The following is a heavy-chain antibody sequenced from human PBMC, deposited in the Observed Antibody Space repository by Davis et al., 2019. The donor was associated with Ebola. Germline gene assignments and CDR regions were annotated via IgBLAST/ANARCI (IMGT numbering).Heavy chain of an antibody. D-gene: IGHD3-16*01. V-gene: IGHV5-51*01. CDR1: GYSFPNFW. Sequence: GESLKISCKGSGYSFPNFWIGWVRQMPGKGLEWMGIIHPSDSDTRYSPSFQGQVTISVDKSISTAYLQWSSLKASDTAMYYCATSRLNWYFDLWGRGTLVTVSS. CDR2: IHPSDSDT. J-gene: IGHJ2*01. CDR3: ATSRLNWYFDL.